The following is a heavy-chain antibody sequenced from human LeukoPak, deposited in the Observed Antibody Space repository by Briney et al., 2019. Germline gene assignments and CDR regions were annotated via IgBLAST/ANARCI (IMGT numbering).Heavy chain of an antibody. CDR3: ARHCSSGTCPFDA. CDR2: IYTSGST. J-gene: IGHJ5*02. V-gene: IGHV4-4*09. D-gene: IGHD2-15*01. Sequence: SETLSLTCTVSGGSLRTSYWSWIRQPPGKGLEWIGYIYTSGSTHYSPYLKSRVTITIDTSKNQFSLKLSSVTAADTAVYYCARHCSSGTCPFDAWGQGTLVTVSS. CDR1: GGSLRTSY.